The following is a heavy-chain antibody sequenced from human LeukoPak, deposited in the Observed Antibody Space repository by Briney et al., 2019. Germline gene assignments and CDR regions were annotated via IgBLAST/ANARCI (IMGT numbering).Heavy chain of an antibody. CDR1: GYSFTSYW. J-gene: IGHJ4*02. CDR3: ARPYCSSTSCYGYFDY. Sequence: ESLKISCKGSGYSFTSYWIGWVRQMPGKGLEWMGIIYPGDSDTRYSPSFQGQVTISADKSISTAYLQWSSLKASDTAMYYCARPYCSSTSCYGYFDYWGQGTLVTVSS. D-gene: IGHD2-2*01. V-gene: IGHV5-51*01. CDR2: IYPGDSDT.